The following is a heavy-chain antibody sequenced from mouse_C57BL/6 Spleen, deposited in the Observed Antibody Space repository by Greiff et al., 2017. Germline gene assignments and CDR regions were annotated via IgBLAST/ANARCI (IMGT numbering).Heavy chain of an antibody. J-gene: IGHJ4*01. V-gene: IGHV1-54*01. D-gene: IGHD2-5*01. Sequence: QVQLKQSGAELVRPGTSVKVSCKASGYAFTNYLIEWVKQRPGQGLEWIGVINPGSGGTNYNEKFKGKATLTADKSSSTDYMQLSSLTSEDSAVYFCARSSYYSNAMDYWGQGTSVTASS. CDR3: ARSSYYSNAMDY. CDR2: INPGSGGT. CDR1: GYAFTNYL.